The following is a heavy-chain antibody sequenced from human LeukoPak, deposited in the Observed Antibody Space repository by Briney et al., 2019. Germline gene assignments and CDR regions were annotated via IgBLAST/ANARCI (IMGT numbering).Heavy chain of an antibody. V-gene: IGHV4-39*02. CDR2: IYYNGST. CDR3: AREGSGSLYYYGMDV. D-gene: IGHD3-10*01. CDR1: GGSMSSSIYY. J-gene: IGHJ6*02. Sequence: PSETLSLTCTVSGGSMSSSIYYWGWIRQPPGKGLEWIGSIYYNGSTYYNPSLKSRVTISVATSKKQFSLKLSSVTAADSAVYYCAREGSGSLYYYGMDVWGQGTTVTVAS.